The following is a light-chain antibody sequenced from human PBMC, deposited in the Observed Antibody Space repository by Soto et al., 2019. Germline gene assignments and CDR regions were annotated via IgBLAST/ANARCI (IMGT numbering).Light chain of an antibody. CDR3: LQDFNYPRT. Sequence: IQVTQSPSSLSASVGDRVTITCRASRGIGNYLAWYQQKPGKVPNLLIYEASTLLSGVPSRFSGSYSGTDFTLTIGSLQPEDFATYYCLQDFNYPRTFGQGTKVEIK. CDR1: RGIGNY. CDR2: EAS. J-gene: IGKJ1*01. V-gene: IGKV1-6*01.